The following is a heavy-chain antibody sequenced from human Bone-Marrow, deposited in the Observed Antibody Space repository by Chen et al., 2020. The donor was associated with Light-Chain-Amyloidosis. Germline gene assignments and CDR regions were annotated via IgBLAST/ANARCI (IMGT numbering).Heavy chain of an antibody. Sequence: QVQLVQSGAEVKKPGSSVRVSCRASGGTFSSYTINWVRQAPGQGLECMGRLIPTLDYAIYAQKFQGRVTITAHKSTSTAYIELSGLRAEDTAIYYCARAGTSISSYYYYMDVWGNGTTVTVSS. CDR3: ARAGTSISSYYYYMDV. CDR2: LIPTLDYA. D-gene: IGHD2-2*01. J-gene: IGHJ6*03. CDR1: GGTFSSYT. V-gene: IGHV1-69*08.